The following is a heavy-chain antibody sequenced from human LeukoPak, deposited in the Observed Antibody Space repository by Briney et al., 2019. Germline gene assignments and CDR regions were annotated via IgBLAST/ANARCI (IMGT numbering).Heavy chain of an antibody. V-gene: IGHV3-21*01. CDR1: GFTFSSYS. J-gene: IGHJ4*02. CDR2: ISSSSSYI. Sequence: GGSLRLSCAASGFTFSSYSMNWVRQAPGKGLEWVSSISSSSSYIYYADSVKGRFTISRDNAKNSLHLQMNSLRAEDTAVYYCARGHIAAENYFDYWGQGTLVTVSS. CDR3: ARGHIAAENYFDY. D-gene: IGHD6-13*01.